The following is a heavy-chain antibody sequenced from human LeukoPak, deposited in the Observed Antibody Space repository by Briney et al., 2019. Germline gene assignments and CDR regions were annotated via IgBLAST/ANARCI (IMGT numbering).Heavy chain of an antibody. CDR3: AKDREYSSSSSLDY. CDR2: ISWNSGSI. D-gene: IGHD6-6*01. Sequence: GGSLRLSCVASGFTFSSYWMSWVRQAPGKGLEWVSGISWNSGSIGYADSVKGRFTISRDNAKNSLYLQMNSLRAEDTASYYCAKDREYSSSSSLDYWGQGTLVTVSS. CDR1: GFTFSSYW. V-gene: IGHV3-9*01. J-gene: IGHJ4*02.